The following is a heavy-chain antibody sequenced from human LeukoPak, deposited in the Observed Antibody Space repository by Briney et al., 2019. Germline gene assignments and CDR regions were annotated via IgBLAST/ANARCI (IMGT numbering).Heavy chain of an antibody. D-gene: IGHD5-18*01. Sequence: SETLSLTCTVSGRSISISTYYWGWIRQPPGKGLEWIGRIYSSGSTYYNPSLKSRITMSIDTSKNQFSLSLSSVTAADTAIYYCAREGVAYSNGWVDFDFWGQGILVTVSS. J-gene: IGHJ4*02. CDR3: AREGVAYSNGWVDFDF. V-gene: IGHV4-39*07. CDR2: IYSSGST. CDR1: GRSISISTYY.